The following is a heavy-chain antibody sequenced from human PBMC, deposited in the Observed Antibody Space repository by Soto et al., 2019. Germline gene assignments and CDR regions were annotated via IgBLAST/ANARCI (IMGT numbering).Heavy chain of an antibody. CDR3: AGAGVATVTTNFDY. CDR2: INHSGST. J-gene: IGHJ4*02. V-gene: IGHV4-34*01. D-gene: IGHD4-17*01. Sequence: PSETLSLTCAVYGGSFSDYYWSWIRQPPGKGLEWIGEINHSGSTNYNPSLKSRVTISVDTSKNQFSLKLSSVTAADTAVYYCAGAGVATVTTNFDYWRQGTLVTVSS. CDR1: GGSFSDYY.